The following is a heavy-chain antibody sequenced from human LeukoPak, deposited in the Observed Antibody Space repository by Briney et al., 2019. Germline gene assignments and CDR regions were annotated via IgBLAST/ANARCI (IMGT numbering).Heavy chain of an antibody. CDR1: GFTFSSHV. J-gene: IGHJ4*02. D-gene: IGHD4-17*01. V-gene: IGHV3-23*01. CDR2: ISGSGGST. CDR3: AKDQTTVNEGGEYYFDY. Sequence: GGSLRLSCAASGFTFSSHVMSWVRQAPGKGLEWVSGISGSGGSTYYADSVKGRFTISRDNSKNTLYLQMNSLRAEDTAVYYCAKDQTTVNEGGEYYFDYWGQGTLVTVSS.